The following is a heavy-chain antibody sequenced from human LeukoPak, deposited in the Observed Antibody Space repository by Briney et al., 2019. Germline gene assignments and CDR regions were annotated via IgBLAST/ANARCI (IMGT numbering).Heavy chain of an antibody. CDR1: GFTSSSYA. CDR2: ITGSGGT. CDR3: AKRLPHHLDY. J-gene: IGHJ4*02. D-gene: IGHD1-14*01. V-gene: IGHV3-23*01. Sequence: GGSESLSCAASGFTSSSYAMSWVRQAPEKGLEWVSAITGSGGTYYADSVKGRFTVSRDNSKNTLYLQMNSPRAEDTAVYYCAKRLPHHLDYWGQRTLVTFSS.